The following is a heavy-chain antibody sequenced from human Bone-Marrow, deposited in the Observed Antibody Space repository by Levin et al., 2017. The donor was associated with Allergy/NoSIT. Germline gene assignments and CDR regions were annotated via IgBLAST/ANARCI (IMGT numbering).Heavy chain of an antibody. CDR1: GGTFSSYA. J-gene: IGHJ2*01. Sequence: GASVKVSCKASGGTFSSYAISWVRQAPGQGLEWMGRIIPILGIANYAQKFQGRVTITADKSTSTAYMELSSLRSEDTAVYYCARDRCSGGSCYPPDWYFDLWGRGTLVTVSS. V-gene: IGHV1-69*04. CDR2: IIPILGIA. D-gene: IGHD2-15*01. CDR3: ARDRCSGGSCYPPDWYFDL.